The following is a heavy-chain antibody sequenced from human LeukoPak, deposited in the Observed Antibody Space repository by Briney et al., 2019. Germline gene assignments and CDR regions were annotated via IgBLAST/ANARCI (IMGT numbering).Heavy chain of an antibody. D-gene: IGHD3-3*01. CDR2: INPNSGGT. V-gene: IGHV1-2*06. CDR3: ARTDFWSGYYKFDY. Sequence: GASVKVSCKASGYTFTGCYMHWLRQAPGQGLEWMGRINPNSGGTNYAQKFQGRVTMTRDTSISTAYMELSRLRSDDTAVYYCARTDFWSGYYKFDYWGQGTLVTVSS. J-gene: IGHJ4*02. CDR1: GYTFTGCY.